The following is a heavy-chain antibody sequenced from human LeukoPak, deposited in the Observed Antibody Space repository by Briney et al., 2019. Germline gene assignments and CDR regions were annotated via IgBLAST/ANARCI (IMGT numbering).Heavy chain of an antibody. CDR1: GFTFNNYS. Sequence: GGSLRLSCAASGFTFNNYSMNWVRQAPGKGLEWVSYISSSGSTIYYADSVKGRFTISRDNAKNSLYLQMNSLRAEDTAVYYCAELGITMIGGVWGKGTTVTISS. CDR3: AELGITMIGGV. CDR2: ISSSGSTI. V-gene: IGHV3-48*04. D-gene: IGHD3-10*02. J-gene: IGHJ6*04.